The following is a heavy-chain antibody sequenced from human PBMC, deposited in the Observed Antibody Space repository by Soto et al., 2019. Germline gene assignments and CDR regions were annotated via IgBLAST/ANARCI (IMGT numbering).Heavy chain of an antibody. V-gene: IGHV3-74*03. Sequence: GGSLRLSCSASEFTFTSYWMHWVRQPPGKGLMWVSRINSDGSRTTYADSVKGRFTISRDNAKNTVFLQMNSLRAEDTAVYYCARVATGSYDWFDPWGQGSLVNVSS. D-gene: IGHD1-26*01. J-gene: IGHJ5*02. CDR3: ARVATGSYDWFDP. CDR2: INSDGSRT. CDR1: EFTFTSYW.